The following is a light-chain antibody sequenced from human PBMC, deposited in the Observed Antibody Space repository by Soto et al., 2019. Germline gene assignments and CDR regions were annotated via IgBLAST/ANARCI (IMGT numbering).Light chain of an antibody. CDR2: DAS. CDR1: QSVSSSY. Sequence: ENVLTQSPGTLSLSPGERATLSCRASQSVSSSYLAWYQQKPGQAPRLLIYDASSRATGIPDRFSGSGSGTDFTLTISRLEPEDFAVYFCQQYGSSPRKFGQGTKVEIK. J-gene: IGKJ1*01. V-gene: IGKV3-20*01. CDR3: QQYGSSPRK.